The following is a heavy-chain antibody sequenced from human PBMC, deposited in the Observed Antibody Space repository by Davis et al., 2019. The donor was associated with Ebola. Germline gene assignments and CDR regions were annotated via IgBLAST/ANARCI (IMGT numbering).Heavy chain of an antibody. CDR2: INPNSGGT. D-gene: IGHD3-3*01. Sequence: ASVKVSCKASGYTFTGNYMHWVRQAPGQGLEWMGWINPNSGGTKYAQKFQGRVTMTRDTSISTAYMELSRLRSDDTAVYYCARARALLEWLFECDYWGQGTLVTVSS. CDR3: ARARALLEWLFECDY. V-gene: IGHV1-2*02. J-gene: IGHJ4*02. CDR1: GYTFTGNY.